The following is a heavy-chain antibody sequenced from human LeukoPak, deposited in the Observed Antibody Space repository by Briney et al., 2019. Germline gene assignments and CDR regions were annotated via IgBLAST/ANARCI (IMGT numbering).Heavy chain of an antibody. CDR2: NYSGGIT. CDR1: GFTFGVYA. CDR3: TTLGSIVWGRRGTASSL. D-gene: IGHD2-21*02. J-gene: IGHJ4*02. Sequence: GGSLRLSCTASGFTFGVYAMSWVRQAPGKGLEWVSINYSGGITYHADSVKGRFTTSRDNSKNTLFLQMNTLRAEDTAVYYCTTLGSIVWGRRGTASSLWGQGTLVTVSS. V-gene: IGHV3-53*05.